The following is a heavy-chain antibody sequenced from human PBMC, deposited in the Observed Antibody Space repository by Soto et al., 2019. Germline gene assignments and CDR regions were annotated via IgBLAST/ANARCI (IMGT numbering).Heavy chain of an antibody. CDR1: GFTFSSYA. CDR2: ISGSGGST. V-gene: IGHV3-23*01. D-gene: IGHD3-3*01. Sequence: GGSLRLSCAASGFTFSSYAMSWVRQAPGKGLEWVSAISGSGGSTYYADSVKGRFTISRDNSKNTLYLQMNSLRAEDTAVYYCAKSHEFGVVILYYFASWGQGTLATVS. J-gene: IGHJ4*02. CDR3: AKSHEFGVVILYYFAS.